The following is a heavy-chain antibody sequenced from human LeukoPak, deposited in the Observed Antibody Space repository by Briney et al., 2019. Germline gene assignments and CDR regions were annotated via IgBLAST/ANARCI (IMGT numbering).Heavy chain of an antibody. Sequence: GGSLTLSCAASGFSFSVYWMTWVRQAPGAGLGFGANINPDGTATYYADSVKGRFTISRDNAKNLVYLQMNSLRAEDTAVYHCGRFGYVAGVDLWGQGTLVTVSS. D-gene: IGHD6-19*01. CDR3: GRFGYVAGVDL. CDR2: INPDGTAT. V-gene: IGHV3-7*01. J-gene: IGHJ4*02. CDR1: GFSFSVYW.